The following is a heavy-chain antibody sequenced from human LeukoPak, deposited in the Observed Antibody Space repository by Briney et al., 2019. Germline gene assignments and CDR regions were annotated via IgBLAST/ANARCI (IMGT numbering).Heavy chain of an antibody. D-gene: IGHD2-2*01. CDR1: GFTFSTYG. Sequence: GGSLRLSSAASGFTFSTYGMHWVRQAPGKGLEWVAVIWYDGSSEYYGDSVKGRFTVSRDNSKNTLYLQMNSLRAEDTAAYYCARGACSTTSCYLIDYWGQGTLVTVSS. V-gene: IGHV3-33*01. CDR2: IWYDGSSE. CDR3: ARGACSTTSCYLIDY. J-gene: IGHJ4*02.